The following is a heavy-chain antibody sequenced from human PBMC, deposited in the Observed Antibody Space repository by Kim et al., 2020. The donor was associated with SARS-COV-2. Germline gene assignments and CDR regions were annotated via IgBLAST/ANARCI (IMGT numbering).Heavy chain of an antibody. D-gene: IGHD3-10*01. CDR2: INHSGST. CDR1: GGSFSGYY. J-gene: IGHJ2*01. Sequence: SETLSLTCAVYGGSFSGYYWSWIRQPPGKGLEWIGEINHSGSTNYNPSLKSRVTISVDTSKNQFSLKLSSVTAADTAVYYCARVRYYGSGVLIPHWYFDLWGRGTLVTVSS. V-gene: IGHV4-34*01. CDR3: ARVRYYGSGVLIPHWYFDL.